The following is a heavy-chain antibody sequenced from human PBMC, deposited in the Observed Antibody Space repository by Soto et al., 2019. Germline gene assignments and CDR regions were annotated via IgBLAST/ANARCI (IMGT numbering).Heavy chain of an antibody. CDR1: SGSISSSNW. Sequence: TSETLSLTCAVSSGSISSSNWWSWVRQPPGKGLEWIGEIYHSGSTNYNPSLKSRVTISVDKSKNQFSLKLSSVTAADTAVYYCALSVVPAAIGWLDPWGQGTLVTVSS. J-gene: IGHJ5*02. D-gene: IGHD2-2*01. CDR2: IYHSGST. V-gene: IGHV4-4*02. CDR3: ALSVVPAAIGWLDP.